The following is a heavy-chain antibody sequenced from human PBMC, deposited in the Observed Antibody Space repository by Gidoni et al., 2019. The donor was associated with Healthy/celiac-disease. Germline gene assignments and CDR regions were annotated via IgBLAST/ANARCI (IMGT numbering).Heavy chain of an antibody. CDR3: AKDYDYVWGSSLFDY. CDR2: ISGSGGST. D-gene: IGHD3-16*01. CDR1: GFTFSSYA. J-gene: IGHJ4*02. Sequence: EVQLLESGGGLVQPGGSLRLSCAASGFTFSSYAMSWVRQAPGKGLEWVSDISGSGGSTYYADSVKGRFTISRDNSKNTLYLQMNSLRAEDTAVYYCAKDYDYVWGSSLFDYWGQGTLVTVSS. V-gene: IGHV3-23*01.